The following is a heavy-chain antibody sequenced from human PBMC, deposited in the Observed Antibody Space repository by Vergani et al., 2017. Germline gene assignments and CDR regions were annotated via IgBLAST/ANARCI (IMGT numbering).Heavy chain of an antibody. D-gene: IGHD2-2*01. CDR3: AIDSRALSIVVVPAAHPMDV. CDR2: IIAIIGTA. Sequence: QVQLVQSGAEVKKPGSSVKVSCKASGGTFSSSAISWVRQAPGQGLEWMGGIIAIIGTANYAQKFQGRVTITADESTSTAYMELSSLRSEDTAVYYCAIDSRALSIVVVPAAHPMDVWGQATTVTVSS. CDR1: GGTFSSSA. J-gene: IGHJ6*02. V-gene: IGHV1-69*12.